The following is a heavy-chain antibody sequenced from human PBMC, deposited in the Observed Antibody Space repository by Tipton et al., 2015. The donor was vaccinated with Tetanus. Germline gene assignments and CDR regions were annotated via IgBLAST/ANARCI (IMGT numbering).Heavy chain of an antibody. V-gene: IGHV3-21*01. Sequence: GSLRLSCQGSGFNFGDFNMNWIRQTPGKGLQWVSSISGHSTYIHCAESVRGRFSVSRDNAENSLYLQVDSLRAEDTAVYYCARMQSGSYFDLWGPGILVTVSS. CDR3: ARMQSGSYFDL. D-gene: IGHD1-26*01. J-gene: IGHJ4*02. CDR1: GFNFGDFN. CDR2: ISGHSTYI.